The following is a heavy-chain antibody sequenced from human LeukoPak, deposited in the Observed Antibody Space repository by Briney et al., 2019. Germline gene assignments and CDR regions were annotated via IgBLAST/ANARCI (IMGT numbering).Heavy chain of an antibody. J-gene: IGHJ3*01. D-gene: IGHD5-12*01. V-gene: IGHV3-74*01. CDR3: ARGGFSHGFDV. Sequence: PGGSLRLSCAASGFTFRSIWIHWVRQAPGKGLVWVGRINNDGTDTTYADSVKGRFTVSRDNAKNTLYLQMNSLRVEDTAVYFCARGGFSHGFDVWGQGTVVTVSS. CDR1: GFTFRSIW. CDR2: INNDGTDT.